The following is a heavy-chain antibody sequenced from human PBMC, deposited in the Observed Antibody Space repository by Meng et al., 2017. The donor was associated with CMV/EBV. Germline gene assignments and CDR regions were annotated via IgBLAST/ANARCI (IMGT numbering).Heavy chain of an antibody. D-gene: IGHD1-20*01. J-gene: IGHJ4*02. CDR2: IWYDGSNK. V-gene: IGHV3-33*01. CDR1: GFTFSSYG. CDR3: ARESRGPRITGTDY. Sequence: GGSLRLSCAASGFTFSSYGMHWVRQAPGKGLEWVAVIWYDGSNKYYADSVKGRFTISRDNSKNTLYLQMNSLRAEDTAVYYCARESRGPRITGTDYWGQGTLVTVSS.